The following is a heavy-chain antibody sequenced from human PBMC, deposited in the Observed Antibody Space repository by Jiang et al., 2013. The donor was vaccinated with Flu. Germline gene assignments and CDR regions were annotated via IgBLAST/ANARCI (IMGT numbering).Heavy chain of an antibody. CDR3: ARLVDCSSTSCIPPVDY. D-gene: IGHD2-2*01. V-gene: IGHV3-30-3*01. J-gene: IGHJ4*02. CDR2: ISYDGSNK. CDR1: GFTFSSYA. Sequence: VQLVESGGGVVQPGRSLRLSCAASGFTFSSYAMHWVRQAPGKGLEWVAVISYDGSNKYYADSVKGRFTISRDNSKNTLYLQMNSLRAEDTAVYYCARLVDCSSTSCIPPVDYWGQGTLVTVSS.